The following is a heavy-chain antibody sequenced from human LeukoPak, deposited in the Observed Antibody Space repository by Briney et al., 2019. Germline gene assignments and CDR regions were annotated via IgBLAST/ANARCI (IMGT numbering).Heavy chain of an antibody. D-gene: IGHD3-22*01. V-gene: IGHV4-38-2*01. CDR2: IYHTRST. J-gene: IGHJ4*02. CDR3: ASGGTAVVMALTYYFDT. CDR1: GYSISSGYY. Sequence: SETLSLTCAVSGYSISSGYYWGWIRPPPGKGLEWIGSIYHTRSTYYNPSLQSRVTISLDSPKNKFSLKLTSVTAADTAVYYCASGGTAVVMALTYYFDTWGQGTPVTVSS.